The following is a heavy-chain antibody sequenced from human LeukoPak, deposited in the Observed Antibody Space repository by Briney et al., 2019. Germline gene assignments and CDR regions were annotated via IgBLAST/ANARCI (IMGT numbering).Heavy chain of an antibody. CDR2: IYYSGST. J-gene: IGHJ5*02. V-gene: IGHV4-59*01. CDR3: ARVGSGSYYNWFDP. D-gene: IGHD1-26*01. CDR1: GGSISSYY. Sequence: PSETLSLTCTVSGGSISSYYWSWIRQPPGKGLEWIGYIYYSGSTNYNPSLKSRVTISVDTSKNQFSLKLSSVTAADTAVYYCARVGSGSYYNWFDPWGQGTLVTVPS.